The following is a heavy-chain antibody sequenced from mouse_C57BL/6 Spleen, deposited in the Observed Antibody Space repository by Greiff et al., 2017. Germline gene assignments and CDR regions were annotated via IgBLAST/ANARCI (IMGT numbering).Heavy chain of an antibody. Sequence: QVQLQQSGAELARPGASVKLSCKASGYTFTSYGISWVQQRTGQGLEWIGEIYPRSSNTYYNDKFKGKATLTADKSSSTADMELRSLTAEDAAVYFCAKDSSGYWFAYWGQGTLVTVSA. CDR1: GYTFTSYG. J-gene: IGHJ3*01. V-gene: IGHV1-81*01. CDR3: AKDSSGYWFAY. CDR2: IYPRSSNT. D-gene: IGHD3-2*02.